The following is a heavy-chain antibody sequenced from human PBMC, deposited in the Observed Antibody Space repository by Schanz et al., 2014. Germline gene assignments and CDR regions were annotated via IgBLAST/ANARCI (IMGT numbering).Heavy chain of an antibody. CDR2: INVGNGNM. V-gene: IGHV1-3*01. CDR3: TRGGYSYALSAFDI. CDR1: GYSFTPFP. J-gene: IGHJ3*02. D-gene: IGHD5-18*01. Sequence: QVQLVQSWAEVKGPGASVKVSCKASGYSFTPFPIHWVRQAPGQGLEWMGWINVGNGNMKYSQKFQGRVTITRDTSASTAYMELTSLRSEDTAVYYCTRGGYSYALSAFDIWGQGTMXTVSS.